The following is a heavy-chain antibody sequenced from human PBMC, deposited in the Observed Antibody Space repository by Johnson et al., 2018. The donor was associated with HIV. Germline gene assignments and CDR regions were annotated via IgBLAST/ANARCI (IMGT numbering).Heavy chain of an antibody. CDR3: AKEDGSVGATNGNAFDI. V-gene: IGHV3-66*01. CDR1: GFTVSSNY. J-gene: IGHJ3*02. D-gene: IGHD1-26*01. CDR2: IYSGGST. Sequence: VQLVESGGGLVQPGGSLRLSCAASGFTVSSNYMSWVRQAPGKGLEWVSIIYSGGSTFYADSVKGRFTISRDNSKNTLYLQMNSLRAEDTAVYYCAKEDGSVGATNGNAFDIWGQGTMVTVSS.